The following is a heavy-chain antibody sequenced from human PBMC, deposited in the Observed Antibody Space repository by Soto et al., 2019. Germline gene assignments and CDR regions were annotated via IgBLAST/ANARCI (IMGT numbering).Heavy chain of an antibody. CDR1: GGSISSGTYY. V-gene: IGHV4-39*01. CDR2: IFYSGST. J-gene: IGHJ4*02. D-gene: IGHD6-6*01. Sequence: SETLSLTCTVSGGSISSGTYYWGWIRQPPGEGLEWIGSIFYSGSTYYNPSLKSRITISVDTSKNQFSLKLSPVTAADTAVYYCARHADRGQLVTAFDYWGQGTLVTVSS. CDR3: ARHADRGQLVTAFDY.